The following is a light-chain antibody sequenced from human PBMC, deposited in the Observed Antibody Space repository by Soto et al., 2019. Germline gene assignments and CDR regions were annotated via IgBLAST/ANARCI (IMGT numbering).Light chain of an antibody. CDR3: CSYAGSSTYVV. Sequence: QSVLTQPASVSGSPGQSITISCTGTSSDVGSYNLVSWYQQHPGKAPKLMIYEGSKRPSGVSNRFSGSKSGNTASLTISGLXXXXXXXYYCCSYAGSSTYVVFGGGTKL. CDR1: SSDVGSYNL. CDR2: EGS. V-gene: IGLV2-23*01. J-gene: IGLJ2*01.